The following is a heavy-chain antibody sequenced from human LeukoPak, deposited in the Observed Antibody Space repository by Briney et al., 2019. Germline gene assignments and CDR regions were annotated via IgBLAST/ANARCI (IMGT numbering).Heavy chain of an antibody. J-gene: IGHJ3*02. D-gene: IGHD4-23*01. Sequence: GGSPRLSCAASGLTVSSNYMSWVRQAPGKGLEWVSVIYSGGTKYYADSVKGRFTISRDNSKNTLYLQMNSLRAEDTAMYYCARDRGHGGTFDIWGQGTTVTVSS. CDR2: IYSGGTK. CDR3: ARDRGHGGTFDI. CDR1: GLTVSSNY. V-gene: IGHV3-53*01.